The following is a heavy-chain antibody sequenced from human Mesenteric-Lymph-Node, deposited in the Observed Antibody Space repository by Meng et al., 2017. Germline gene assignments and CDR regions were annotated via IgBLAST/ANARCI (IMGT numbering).Heavy chain of an antibody. CDR3: ARDLRVSSASYDY. V-gene: IGHV3-48*03. Sequence: GESLKISCAASGFTFSNYEMNWVRQAPGKGLEWVSYITSSGSKTHYADSVKGRFTIARDNAENSLYLQMNSLKVEDTAVYYCARDLRVSSASYDYWGQGTLVTVSS. J-gene: IGHJ4*02. CDR1: GFTFSNYE. CDR2: ITSSGSKT. D-gene: IGHD1-26*01.